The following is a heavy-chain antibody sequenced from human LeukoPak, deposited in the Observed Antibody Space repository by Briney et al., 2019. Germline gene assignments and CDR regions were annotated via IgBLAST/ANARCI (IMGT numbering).Heavy chain of an antibody. J-gene: IGHJ4*02. CDR2: IYYTGIT. D-gene: IGHD3-16*01. Sequence: SETLSLTCTVSGGSISSGSHYYNWIRQHPGKGLEWIGYIYYTGITSYNPSLKSRVTMSVDTSMNQVSLKVTSLTAADAAVYYCAASSGVTLGRFWGQGALVTVSS. CDR3: AASSGVTLGRF. CDR1: GGSISSGSHY. V-gene: IGHV4-31*03.